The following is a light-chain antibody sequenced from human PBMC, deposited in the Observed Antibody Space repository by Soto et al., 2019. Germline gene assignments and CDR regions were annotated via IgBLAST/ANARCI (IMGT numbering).Light chain of an antibody. V-gene: IGLV2-14*01. CDR1: SSDDVGTYDY. CDR2: DVN. J-gene: IGLJ2*01. Sequence: QSVLTQPASVSGSPGQSITISCTGTSSDDVGTYDYVSWYQQYPGKAPKVVIYDVNNRPSGVSSRFSGSKSANTASLTISGLQAEDEADYYCSSYSSSGIYVIFGGGTKVTVL. CDR3: SSYSSSGIYVI.